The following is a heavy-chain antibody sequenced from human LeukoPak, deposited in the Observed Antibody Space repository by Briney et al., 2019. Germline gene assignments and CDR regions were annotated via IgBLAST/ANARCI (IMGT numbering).Heavy chain of an antibody. CDR2: IIPIFGIA. D-gene: IGHD2-2*01. J-gene: IGHJ5*02. CDR3: ARGYCSSTSCYPTVGWFDP. V-gene: IGHV1-69*13. CDR1: GGTFSSYA. Sequence: SVKVSCKASGGTFSSYAISWVRQAPGQGLEWMGGIIPIFGIANYAQKFQGRVTITADESTSTAYMELSSLRSEDTAVYYCARGYCSSTSCYPTVGWFDPWGQGTLVTVSS.